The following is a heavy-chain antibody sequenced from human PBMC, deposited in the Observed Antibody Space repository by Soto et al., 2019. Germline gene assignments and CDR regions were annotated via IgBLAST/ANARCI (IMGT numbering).Heavy chain of an antibody. CDR1: GFTFSRFW. J-gene: IGHJ5*02. CDR3: ARGRTWFAP. Sequence: EAQLVESGGGLVQPGGSLRLSCGGSGFTFSRFWMSWARQAPGKGLEWVANIKEDGSETYYVDSVKGRFPISRDNAKNSVFLQMNSLRGEDTAVYYCARGRTWFAPWGQGTLVTVSS. V-gene: IGHV3-7*01. CDR2: IKEDGSET.